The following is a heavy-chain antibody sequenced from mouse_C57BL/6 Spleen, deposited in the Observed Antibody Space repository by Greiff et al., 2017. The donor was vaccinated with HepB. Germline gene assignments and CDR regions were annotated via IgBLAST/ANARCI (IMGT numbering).Heavy chain of an antibody. CDR3: ARKADYYGSSYNFDY. CDR1: GYTFTSHW. V-gene: IGHV1-50*01. CDR2: IDPSDSYT. Sequence: QVQLQQPGAELVKPGASVKLSCKASGYTFTSHWMQWVKQRPGQGLEWIGEIDPSDSYTNYNQKFKGKATLTVDTSSSTAYMQLSSLTSEDSAVYYCARKADYYGSSYNFDYWGQGTTLTVSS. D-gene: IGHD1-1*01. J-gene: IGHJ2*01.